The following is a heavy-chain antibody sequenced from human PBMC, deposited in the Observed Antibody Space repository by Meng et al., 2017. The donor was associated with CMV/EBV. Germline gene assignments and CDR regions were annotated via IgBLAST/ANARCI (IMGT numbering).Heavy chain of an antibody. CDR1: GYTFTTYG. Sequence: SGYTFTTYGISWVRQAPGQGLEWMGWISAYNGNTNYAQRIQGRATMTTDTSRSTAYMELRSLRYDDTAVYYCARDLIAVRPGWFDPWGQGTLVTVSS. CDR2: ISAYNGNT. J-gene: IGHJ5*02. D-gene: IGHD6-6*01. V-gene: IGHV1-18*01. CDR3: ARDLIAVRPGWFDP.